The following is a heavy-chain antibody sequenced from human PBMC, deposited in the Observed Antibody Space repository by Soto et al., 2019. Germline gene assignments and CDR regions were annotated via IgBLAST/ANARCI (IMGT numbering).Heavy chain of an antibody. Sequence: GASVKVSCKASGYTFTGYYMHWVRQAPGQGLEWMGWINPNSGSTNYAQKFQGWVTMTRDTSISTAYMELSRLRSDDTAVYYCARDQSYYDSSGYSSSPWYYSGMDVWSQGTTVTVSS. CDR2: INPNSGST. J-gene: IGHJ6*02. CDR1: GYTFTGYY. CDR3: ARDQSYYDSSGYSSSPWYYSGMDV. V-gene: IGHV1-2*04. D-gene: IGHD3-22*01.